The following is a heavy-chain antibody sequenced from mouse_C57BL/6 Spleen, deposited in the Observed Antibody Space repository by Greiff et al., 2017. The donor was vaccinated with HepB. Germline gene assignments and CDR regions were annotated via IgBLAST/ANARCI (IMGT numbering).Heavy chain of an antibody. CDR1: GYTFTSYW. J-gene: IGHJ3*01. D-gene: IGHD1-3*01. CDR2: IDPSDSYT. V-gene: IGHV1-50*01. CDR3: ASGGAPFAY. Sequence: QVQLQQPGAELVKPGASVKLSCKASGYTFTSYWMQWVKQRPGQGLEWIGEIDPSDSYTNYNQKFKGQATLTVDTASSTAYMQLSRLTSEDSAVYYCASGGAPFAYWGQGTLVTVSA.